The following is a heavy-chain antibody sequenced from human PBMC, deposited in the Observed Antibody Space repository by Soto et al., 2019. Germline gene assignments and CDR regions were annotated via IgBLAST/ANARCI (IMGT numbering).Heavy chain of an antibody. J-gene: IGHJ4*02. Sequence: GGSLRLSCVASRFTFTSYAMSWVRQAPGKGLEWVAAISASGGAAIHADSVKGRLTISRDNSKNTLYLQMNSLRAEDTAVYYCAKDVEGGSLFRGAFDYWGQGTQVTVSS. V-gene: IGHV3-23*01. CDR1: RFTFTSYA. D-gene: IGHD1-26*01. CDR2: ISASGGAA. CDR3: AKDVEGGSLFRGAFDY.